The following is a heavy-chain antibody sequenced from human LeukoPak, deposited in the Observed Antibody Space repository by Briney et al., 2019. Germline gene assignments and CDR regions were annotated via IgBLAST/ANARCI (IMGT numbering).Heavy chain of an antibody. Sequence: PGGSLRLSCAASGFTVSSNYVSWVRQAPGKGLEWVSIIYSDGSTYYADSVKGRFTISRDNSKNTLYLQMNSLRAEDTAVYYCARVTFNYFGSGDAFDIWGQGTMVTVSS. J-gene: IGHJ3*02. CDR2: IYSDGST. V-gene: IGHV3-66*01. CDR1: GFTVSSNY. D-gene: IGHD3-10*01. CDR3: ARVTFNYFGSGDAFDI.